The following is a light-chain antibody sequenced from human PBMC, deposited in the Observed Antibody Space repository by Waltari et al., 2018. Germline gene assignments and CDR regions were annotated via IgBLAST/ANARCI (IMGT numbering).Light chain of an antibody. CDR3: CSHSPLPSLL. CDR1: SSDIGTFNL. Sequence: QSALTQPASMSGSPRQSITVSCTGSSSDIGTFNLVSWFQQLPGKAPKLLIYEVNKRPSGVSDRFSGSKSGSTASLTVSGLQPEDEAYYYCCSHSPLPSLLFGGGTRATVL. J-gene: IGLJ2*01. V-gene: IGLV2-23*02. CDR2: EVN.